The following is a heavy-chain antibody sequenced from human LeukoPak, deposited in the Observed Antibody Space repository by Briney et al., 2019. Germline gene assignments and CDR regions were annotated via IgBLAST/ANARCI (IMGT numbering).Heavy chain of an antibody. Sequence: GESLKISCKGSGYRFTSYWIGWVRQMPGKGLEWMGIIYPGDSDTRYSPSFQGQVTISADKSISTAYLQWSSLKASDTAMYYCAGSFSSSSSVNWFDPWGQGTLVTVSS. D-gene: IGHD6-13*01. CDR3: AGSFSSSSSVNWFDP. J-gene: IGHJ5*02. V-gene: IGHV5-51*01. CDR1: GYRFTSYW. CDR2: IYPGDSDT.